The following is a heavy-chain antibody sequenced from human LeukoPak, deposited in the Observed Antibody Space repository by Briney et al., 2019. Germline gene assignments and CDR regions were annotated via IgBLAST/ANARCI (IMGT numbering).Heavy chain of an antibody. CDR1: GFIFSSYA. CDR3: AEVPTPYYYDSSGYYHGYY. J-gene: IGHJ4*02. CDR2: ISGSGGST. D-gene: IGHD3-22*01. V-gene: IGHV3-23*01. Sequence: GGSLRLSCAASGFIFSSYAMSWVRQAPGKGLEWVSAISGSGGSTYYADSVKGRFTISRDNSKNTLYLQMNSLRAEDTAVYYCAEVPTPYYYDSSGYYHGYYWGQGTLVTVSS.